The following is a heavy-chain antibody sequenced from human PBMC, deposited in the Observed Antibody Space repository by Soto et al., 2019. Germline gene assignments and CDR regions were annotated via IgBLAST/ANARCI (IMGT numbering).Heavy chain of an antibody. Sequence: QLQLQESGSGLVKPSQTLSLTCAVSGGSISSGNSYAWSWIRQPPGKGLEWIGSISHTGRTSYNPSLTGRVTMSVAKSKNQSSLKLSSVTAADMAVYYCARAVAPYLGTWFDPGGQGSLVIVSS. CDR1: GGSISSGNSYA. V-gene: IGHV4-30-2*01. D-gene: IGHD3-16*01. J-gene: IGHJ5*02. CDR3: ARAVAPYLGTWFDP. CDR2: ISHTGRT.